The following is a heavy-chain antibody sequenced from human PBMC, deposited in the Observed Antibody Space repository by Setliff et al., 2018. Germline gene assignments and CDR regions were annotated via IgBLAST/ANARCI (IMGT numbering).Heavy chain of an antibody. D-gene: IGHD6-13*01. CDR3: TRGRGFVPAAGTDY. Sequence: SETLSLTCTVSGGSISSGDYYWSWIRQPPGKGLEWIGYIYYSGSAYYNPPLKSRLTISIDTSKNQFSLKLSSVTAADTAMYYCTRGRGFVPAAGTDYWGQGTLVTVSS. V-gene: IGHV4-30-4*01. CDR1: GGSISSGDYY. CDR2: IYYSGSA. J-gene: IGHJ4*02.